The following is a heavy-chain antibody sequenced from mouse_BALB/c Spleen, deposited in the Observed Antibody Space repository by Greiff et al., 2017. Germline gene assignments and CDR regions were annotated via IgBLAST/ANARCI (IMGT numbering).Heavy chain of an antibody. J-gene: IGHJ3*01. Sequence: QVQLQQSGPELVKPGASVRISCKASGYTFTSYYIHWVKQRPGQGLEWIGWIYPGNVNTKYNEKFKGKATLTADKSSSTAYMQLSSLTSEDSAVYFCARESPAWFAYWGQGTLVTVSA. V-gene: IGHV1S56*01. CDR1: GYTFTSYY. CDR2: IYPGNVNT. CDR3: ARESPAWFAY.